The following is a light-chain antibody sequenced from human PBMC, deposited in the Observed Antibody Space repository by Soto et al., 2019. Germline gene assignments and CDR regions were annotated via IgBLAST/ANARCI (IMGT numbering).Light chain of an antibody. Sequence: QLVLTQSSSASASLGSSVKLTCTLSSWHSSYIIAWHQQQPGKAPRYLMKLEGSGSYNKGSGVPDRFSGSSSGADRYITMSNLPSEDVADYYCELWDSNTRVFGGGTKLTVL. CDR1: SWHSSYI. J-gene: IGLJ3*02. V-gene: IGLV4-60*03. CDR3: ELWDSNTRV. CDR2: LEGSGSY.